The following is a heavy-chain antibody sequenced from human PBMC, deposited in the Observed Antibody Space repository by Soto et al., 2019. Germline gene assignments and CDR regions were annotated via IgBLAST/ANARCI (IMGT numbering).Heavy chain of an antibody. D-gene: IGHD3-10*01. CDR1: GFTVSSNY. J-gene: IGHJ4*02. Sequence: PGGSLRLSCAASGFTVSSNYMSWVRQAPGKGLEWVSVIYSGGSTYYADSVKGRFTISRDNSKNTLYLQMNSLRAEDTAVYYCARALGYGSGSYHFDYWGQGTLVTVSS. CDR2: IYSGGST. CDR3: ARALGYGSGSYHFDY. V-gene: IGHV3-66*01.